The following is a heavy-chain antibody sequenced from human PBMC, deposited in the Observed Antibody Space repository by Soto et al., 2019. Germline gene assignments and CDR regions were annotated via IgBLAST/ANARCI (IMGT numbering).Heavy chain of an antibody. CDR1: GYSFTSYG. Sequence: XSVKLSCKASGYSFTSYGIGWVRRAPGQGLEWMGWISAYNGNTNYAQKLQGRVTMTTDTSTSTAYMELRSLRSDDTAVYYCARDISSSSSSWYPFDYWGQGTLVTVSS. J-gene: IGHJ4*02. CDR2: ISAYNGNT. D-gene: IGHD6-13*01. CDR3: ARDISSSSSSWYPFDY. V-gene: IGHV1-18*01.